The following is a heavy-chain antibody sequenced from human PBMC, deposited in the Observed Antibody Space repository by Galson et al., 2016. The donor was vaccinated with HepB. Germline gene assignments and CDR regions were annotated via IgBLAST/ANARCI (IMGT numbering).Heavy chain of an antibody. CDR3: AKSLRFLDGGFDY. D-gene: IGHD3-3*01. V-gene: IGHV3-21*01. J-gene: IGHJ4*02. CDR1: GFTFKNYH. Sequence: SLRLSCAASGFTFKNYHMNWVRQAPGKGLEWVSSISSSGSFIYYADSTKGRFTVSRDNAKNSLYLQMNSLRAEDTAVYYCAKSLRFLDGGFDYWGQGTLVTVSS. CDR2: ISSSGSFI.